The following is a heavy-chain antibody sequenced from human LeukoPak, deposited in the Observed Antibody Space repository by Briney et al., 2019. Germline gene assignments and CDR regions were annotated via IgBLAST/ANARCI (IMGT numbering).Heavy chain of an antibody. CDR3: AKPIEGATLQAFDI. CDR2: ISGSGAFT. D-gene: IGHD1-26*01. J-gene: IGHJ3*02. CDR1: GLIFSSYA. Sequence: PGGSLRLSCAASGLIFSSYAMSWVRQAPEKGLEWVSAISGSGAFTYYADSVKGRFTISRDNSQNTLFLEMNSLRAEDTAIYYCAKPIEGATLQAFDIWGQGTMITVSS. V-gene: IGHV3-23*01.